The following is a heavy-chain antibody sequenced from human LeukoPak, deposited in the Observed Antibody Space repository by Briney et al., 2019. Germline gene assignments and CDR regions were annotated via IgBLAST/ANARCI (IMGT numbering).Heavy chain of an antibody. CDR2: INHSGST. J-gene: IGHJ6*02. Sequence: PSETLSLTCAVYGGSFSGYYWSWIRQPPGKGLEWIGEINHSGSTNYNPSLKSRVTISVDTSKNQFSLKLSSVTAADTAVYYCASHFARIAARLGYYYGMDVWGQGTTVTVSS. D-gene: IGHD6-6*01. CDR3: ASHFARIAARLGYYYGMDV. CDR1: GGSFSGYY. V-gene: IGHV4-34*01.